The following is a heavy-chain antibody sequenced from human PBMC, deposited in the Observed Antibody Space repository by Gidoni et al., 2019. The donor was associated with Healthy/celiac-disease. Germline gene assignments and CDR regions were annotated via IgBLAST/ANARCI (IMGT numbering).Heavy chain of an antibody. CDR1: GDSISSYY. J-gene: IGHJ6*02. CDR2: IYYSGST. CDR3: ARDIAAAGRPHYYYYGMDV. D-gene: IGHD6-13*01. V-gene: IGHV4-59*01. Sequence: QVQLQVSVPGLLKPSETLSPTCAVSGDSISSYYWSWIRKPPGTGLEWIGYIYYSGSTNYNPYRTSRVSISVDSAKNQFSLKLSSVTGADTAVYDCARDIAAAGRPHYYYYGMDVWGQGTTVTVSS.